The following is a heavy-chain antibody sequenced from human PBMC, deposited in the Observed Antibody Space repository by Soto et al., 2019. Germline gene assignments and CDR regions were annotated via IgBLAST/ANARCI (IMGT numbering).Heavy chain of an antibody. D-gene: IGHD5-12*01. Sequence: EVHLVESGGGLIQPGGSLRLTCVVSGFTVSSSNYMSWVRQAPGKGLEWVSVIYPGDTTFYADSVKGRFTISRDNSKNTLYLQMNSLRAEDTAVYYCHGYGYWGQGTLVTVSS. CDR1: GFTVSSSNY. J-gene: IGHJ4*02. V-gene: IGHV3-53*01. CDR3: HGYGY. CDR2: IYPGDTT.